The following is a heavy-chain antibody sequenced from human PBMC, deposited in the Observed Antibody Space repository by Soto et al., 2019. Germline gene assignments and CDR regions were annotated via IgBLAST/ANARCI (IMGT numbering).Heavy chain of an antibody. J-gene: IGHJ6*02. CDR3: ARRGVRGVLYGMDV. CDR2: IYYSGDT. Sequence: AXXTLSLPFTASGVSLSPTSTSAWAWIRQTPGKGLQWIGSIYYSGDTYYNPSLKSRLTISVDTSKNQFSLKLNSVTAADTAVYYCARRGVRGVLYGMDVWGQGTTVTVSS. CDR1: GVSLSPTSTSA. D-gene: IGHD3-10*01. V-gene: IGHV4-39*01.